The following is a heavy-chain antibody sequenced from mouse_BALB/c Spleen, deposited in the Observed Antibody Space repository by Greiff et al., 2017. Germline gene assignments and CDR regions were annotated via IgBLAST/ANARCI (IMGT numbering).Heavy chain of an antibody. J-gene: IGHJ3*01. CDR3: ARRSLAY. Sequence: EVHLVESGGGLVQPGGSLKLSCAASGFTFSSYTMSWVRQTPEKRLEWVVYISNGGGSTYYPDTVKGRFTISRYNAKNTLYLQMSSLKSEDTAMYYCARRSLAYWGQGTLVTVSA. CDR2: ISNGGGST. CDR1: GFTFSSYT. V-gene: IGHV5-12-2*01.